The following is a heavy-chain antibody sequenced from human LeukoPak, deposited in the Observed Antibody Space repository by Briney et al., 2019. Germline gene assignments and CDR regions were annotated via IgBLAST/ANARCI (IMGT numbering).Heavy chain of an antibody. Sequence: GGSLRLSCATSGFTFSSFWMSWVRQAPGKGLEWVANIKQDGSEKYYVDSVKGRFTISRDNAKNSLYLQMNSLRAEDTAVYYCARDYPLDWLYDNWGQGTLVTVSS. CDR2: IKQDGSEK. V-gene: IGHV3-7*01. CDR1: GFTFSSFW. J-gene: IGHJ4*02. CDR3: ARDYPLDWLYDN. D-gene: IGHD3-9*01.